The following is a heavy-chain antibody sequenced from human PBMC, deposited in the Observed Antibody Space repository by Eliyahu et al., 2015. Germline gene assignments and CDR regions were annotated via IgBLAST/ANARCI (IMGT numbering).Heavy chain of an antibody. CDR1: GYTFTGYY. V-gene: IGHV1-2*04. CDR3: ARTLVYAMGGLDV. Sequence: QVQLVQSGAXVKXPGASVXVXCXTSGYTFTGYYIXWVRQAPGQGLEWMGWINPNSGGTNYAQKFQGWVTMTRDTSISTAYMELSRLKSDDTAVYYCARTLVYAMGGLDVWGQGTTLTVSS. J-gene: IGHJ6*02. CDR2: INPNSGGT. D-gene: IGHD2-8*01.